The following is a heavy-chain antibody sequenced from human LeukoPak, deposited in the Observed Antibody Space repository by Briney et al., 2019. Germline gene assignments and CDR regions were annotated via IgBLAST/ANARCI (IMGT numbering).Heavy chain of an antibody. Sequence: PSETLSLTCTVSGGPISNYYWTWIRQSPGQGLEWIGYVYNSGITDYNPSLKSRLTISVDTSKNQFSLKLSSMTAADTAMYYCARSRGLAGAATVTDYWGQGTLVTVSS. J-gene: IGHJ4*02. D-gene: IGHD6-25*01. CDR3: ARSRGLAGAATVTDY. CDR1: GGPISNYY. CDR2: VYNSGIT. V-gene: IGHV4-59*08.